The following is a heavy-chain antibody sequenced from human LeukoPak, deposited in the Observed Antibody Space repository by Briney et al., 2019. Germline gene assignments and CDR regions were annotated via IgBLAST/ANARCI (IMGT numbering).Heavy chain of an antibody. CDR1: GDSVSSNSAA. CDR3: ARAGYYDILSCYYRRGQFDP. CDR2: TYYRSKLYN. Sequence: SQTLSLTCAIYGDSVSSNSAAWNWHRQSPSRGVEWLGRTYYRSKLYNDYAVSFKSPITINPDTSKNQFSLQLNSVAPEDTAVYYCARAGYYDILSCYYRRGQFDPWGQGTLVTVSS. D-gene: IGHD3-9*01. V-gene: IGHV6-1*01. J-gene: IGHJ5*02.